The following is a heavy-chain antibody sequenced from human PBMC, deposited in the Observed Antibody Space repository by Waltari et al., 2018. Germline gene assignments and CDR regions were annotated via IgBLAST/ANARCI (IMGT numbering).Heavy chain of an antibody. Sequence: QLQLQESGPGLVKPSETLSLTCTVSGGSISSSSYYWGWIRQPPGKGLEWIGSIYYSGRTYYNPSLKSRVTISVDTSKNQFSLKLSSVTAADTAVYYCARDRPYYYGMDVWGQGTTVTVSS. V-gene: IGHV4-39*07. J-gene: IGHJ6*02. CDR1: GGSISSSSYY. CDR3: ARDRPYYYGMDV. CDR2: IYYSGRT. D-gene: IGHD6-6*01.